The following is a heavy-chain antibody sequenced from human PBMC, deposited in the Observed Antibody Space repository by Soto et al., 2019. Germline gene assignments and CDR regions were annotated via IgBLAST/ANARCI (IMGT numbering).Heavy chain of an antibody. Sequence: SETLSLTCSVSGGSISSYYWSWIRQPPGKGLEWMGRVYATGTSDYNPSLRSRIAMSVDISKKTFSLRLRSVTAADTGVYYCVRDGSKTLRDCFDPWGQGILVTVSS. J-gene: IGHJ5*02. CDR3: VRDGSKTLRDCFDP. CDR1: GGSISSYY. CDR2: VYATGTS. V-gene: IGHV4-4*07. D-gene: IGHD4-17*01.